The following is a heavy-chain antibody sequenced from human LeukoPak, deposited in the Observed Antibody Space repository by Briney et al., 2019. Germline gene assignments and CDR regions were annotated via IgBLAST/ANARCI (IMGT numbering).Heavy chain of an antibody. CDR3: ARLFWYSRFDP. CDR2: IYTSGST. D-gene: IGHD6-13*01. V-gene: IGHV4-4*09. CDR1: GGSISSYY. Sequence: SKTLSLTCTVSGGSISSYYWSWIRQPPGKGLEWIGYIYTSGSTNYNPSLKSRVTISVDTSKNQFSLKLSSVTAADTAVYYCARLFWYSRFDPWGQGTLVTVSS. J-gene: IGHJ5*02.